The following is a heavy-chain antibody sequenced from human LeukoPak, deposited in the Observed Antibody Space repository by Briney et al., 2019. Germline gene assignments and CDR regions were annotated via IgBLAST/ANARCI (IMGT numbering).Heavy chain of an antibody. J-gene: IGHJ4*02. CDR3: EEGAGTIVLMVFLY. Sequence: PGGSLRLSCAASGFTFRSYAMSWVRQAPGKGLEWVSTISGSGGSTYYADSVRGRFTISRDNSKNTLYLQMNSLRAEDTAVYYCEEGAGTIVLMVFLYWGQGTLVTVSS. CDR1: GFTFRSYA. V-gene: IGHV3-23*01. CDR2: ISGSGGST. D-gene: IGHD2-8*01.